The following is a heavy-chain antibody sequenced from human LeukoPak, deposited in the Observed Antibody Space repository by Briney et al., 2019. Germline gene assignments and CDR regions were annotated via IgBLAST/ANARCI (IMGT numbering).Heavy chain of an antibody. CDR1: GFTFSSYW. CDR3: ATLYSYGWESDLDY. J-gene: IGHJ4*02. D-gene: IGHD5-18*01. Sequence: PGGSLRLSCAAAGFTFSSYWMHWVRQAPGRGLVWVSRINSDGSSTSYADSVRGRFTISRDNAKNTLYLQMNSLRAEDTAVYYCATLYSYGWESDLDYWGQGTLVTVSS. V-gene: IGHV3-74*01. CDR2: INSDGSST.